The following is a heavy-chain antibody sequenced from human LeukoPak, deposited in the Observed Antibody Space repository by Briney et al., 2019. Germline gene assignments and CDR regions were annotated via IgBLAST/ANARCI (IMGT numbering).Heavy chain of an antibody. CDR1: GFTVSSNY. Sequence: PGGSLRLSCAASGFTVSSNYMSWVRQAPGKGLEWVAVIYSGGSTYYADSVKGRFTISRDNSKNTLYLQMNSLRDEDTAVYYCARDVTRYYYGSGAKNWFDPWGQGTLVTVSS. D-gene: IGHD3-10*01. V-gene: IGHV3-66*01. CDR2: IYSGGST. J-gene: IGHJ5*02. CDR3: ARDVTRYYYGSGAKNWFDP.